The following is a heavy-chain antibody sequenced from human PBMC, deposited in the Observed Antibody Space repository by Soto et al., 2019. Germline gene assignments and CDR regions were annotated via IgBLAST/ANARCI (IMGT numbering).Heavy chain of an antibody. CDR3: ARGIGYNYGYFDY. CDR1: GGSFSGYY. CDR2: INHSGST. J-gene: IGHJ4*02. V-gene: IGHV4-34*01. D-gene: IGHD5-18*01. Sequence: SETLSLTCAVYGGSFSGYYWNWIRQPPGKGLEWIGEINHSGSTNYNPSLKSRVTISVDTSNNQFSLKLSSVTAADTAVYYCARGIGYNYGYFDYWGQGTLVTVSS.